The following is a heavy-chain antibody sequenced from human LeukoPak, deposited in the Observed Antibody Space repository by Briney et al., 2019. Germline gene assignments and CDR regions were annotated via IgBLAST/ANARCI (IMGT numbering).Heavy chain of an antibody. V-gene: IGHV3-21*06. CDR1: GFTFSSYS. J-gene: IGHJ4*02. D-gene: IGHD6-13*01. Sequence: GGSLRLSCAASGFTFSSYSMNWVRQAPGKGLEWVSFISSSSNYMSYADSVKGRFTISRDNAKNSLYLQMNSLRAEDTAVYYCARLLDSSNNYFDYWGQGTLVTVSA. CDR3: ARLLDSSNNYFDY. CDR2: ISSSSNYM.